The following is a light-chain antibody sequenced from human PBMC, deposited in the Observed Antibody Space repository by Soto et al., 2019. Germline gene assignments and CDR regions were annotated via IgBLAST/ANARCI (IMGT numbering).Light chain of an antibody. CDR3: PQSNSLPLT. CDR1: QGISSW. J-gene: IGKJ4*01. Sequence: DIQMTQSPSSVSASVGDRVTITCRASQGISSWLAWYQQKPGKAPNLLIYSASSLHSGVPSRFSGSGSGTDFTLTISSLRPEDSETYYCPQSNSLPLTFGGGTKVEIK. V-gene: IGKV1-12*01. CDR2: SAS.